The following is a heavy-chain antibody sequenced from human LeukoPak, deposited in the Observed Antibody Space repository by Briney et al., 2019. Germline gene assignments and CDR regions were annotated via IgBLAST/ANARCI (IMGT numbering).Heavy chain of an antibody. D-gene: IGHD2-15*01. V-gene: IGHV4-4*07. CDR2: IYSGGST. Sequence: SETLSLTCTVSGGSISSYYWSWIRQPAGKGLEWIGRIYSGGSTNYNPSLRSRVTMSVDTSKNQFSLKLTSMTAADTAVYYCARGVGYCSGGSCYPTYYYYMDVWGKGTTVTVSS. CDR3: ARGVGYCSGGSCYPTYYYYMDV. J-gene: IGHJ6*03. CDR1: GGSISSYY.